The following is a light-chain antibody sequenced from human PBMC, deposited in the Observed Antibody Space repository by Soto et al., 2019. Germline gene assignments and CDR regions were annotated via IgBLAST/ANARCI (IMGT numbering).Light chain of an antibody. V-gene: IGLV1-40*01. CDR2: GDS. Sequence: QPVLTQPPSVSGAPGQRVTISCTGSSSNIGAGYNVHWYQQVPGTAPKLLIYGDSNRPSGVPDRFSGSKSGTSASLAITGLQAEDEADYYYQSYDSSLSGWLFGGGTKLTVL. CDR1: SSNIGAGYN. CDR3: QSYDSSLSGWL. J-gene: IGLJ3*02.